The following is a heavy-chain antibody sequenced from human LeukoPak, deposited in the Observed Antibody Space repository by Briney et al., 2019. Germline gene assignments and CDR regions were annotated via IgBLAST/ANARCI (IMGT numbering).Heavy chain of an antibody. CDR1: GGSFSDYY. CDR3: ARGSDYGANLIDY. CDR2: INHSGNS. V-gene: IGHV4-34*01. D-gene: IGHD4-23*01. J-gene: IGHJ4*02. Sequence: NASETLSLTCAVYGGSFSDYYWSWIRQPPGKGLEWIGEINHSGNSNYNPSLKSRVTISVDTPKNQFSLKLSSVTAADTAVYYCARGSDYGANLIDYWGQGTLVTVSS.